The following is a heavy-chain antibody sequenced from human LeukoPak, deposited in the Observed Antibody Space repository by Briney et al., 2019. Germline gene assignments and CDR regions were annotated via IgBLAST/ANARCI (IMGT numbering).Heavy chain of an antibody. V-gene: IGHV3-21*04. CDR2: ISSSSSYI. CDR1: GFTFSSYS. D-gene: IGHD3-22*01. CDR3: ASHLPTMNDAFDI. J-gene: IGHJ3*02. Sequence: GGSLRLSCAASGFTFSSYSMNWVRQAPGKGLEWVSSISSSSSYIYYADSVKGRFTISRDNAKNSLYLQMNSLRAEDTAVYYCASHLPTMNDAFDIWGQGTMVTVSS.